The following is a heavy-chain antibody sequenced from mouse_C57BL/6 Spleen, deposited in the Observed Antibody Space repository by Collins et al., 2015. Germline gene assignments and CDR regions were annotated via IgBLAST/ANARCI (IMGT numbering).Heavy chain of an antibody. D-gene: IGHD1-1*01. CDR3: AVYGSSLDY. CDR2: IDPSDSET. J-gene: IGHJ2*01. CDR1: GYTFTSYW. Sequence: QVQLQQPGAELVRPGSSVELSCKASGYTFTSYWMHWVKQRPIQGLEWIGNIDPSDSETHYNQKFKDKATLTVDKSSSTAYMQLSSLTSEDSAVYYCAVYGSSLDYWGQGTTLTVSS. V-gene: IGHV1-52*01.